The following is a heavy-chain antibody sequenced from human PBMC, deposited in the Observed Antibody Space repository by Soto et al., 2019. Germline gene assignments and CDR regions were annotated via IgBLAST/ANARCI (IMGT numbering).Heavy chain of an antibody. Sequence: ESGGGLVQPGGSLRLSCAVSGFTFSNYGMSWVRQAPGKGLEWVSVMSGSGDDAYYADSVKGRFTISRDNSKNTLYLQMNSLRAEDTAVYFCAKKVTIYAVDPADYWGQGTQVAVSS. V-gene: IGHV3-23*01. J-gene: IGHJ4*02. CDR3: AKKVTIYAVDPADY. CDR2: MSGSGDDA. D-gene: IGHD3-3*01. CDR1: GFTFSNYG.